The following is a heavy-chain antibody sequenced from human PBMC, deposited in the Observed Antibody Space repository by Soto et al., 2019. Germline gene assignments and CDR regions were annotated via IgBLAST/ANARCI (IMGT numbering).Heavy chain of an antibody. Sequence: RGESLKISCKGSGYSFTSYWIGWVRQMPGKGLEWMGIIYPGDSDTRYSPSFQGQVTISADKSISTAYLQWSSLKASDTAMYYCARDSGYAPDYYYYYGMDVWGQGTTVTVSS. CDR3: ARDSGYAPDYYYYYGMDV. V-gene: IGHV5-51*01. CDR2: IYPGDSDT. D-gene: IGHD5-12*01. J-gene: IGHJ6*02. CDR1: GYSFTSYW.